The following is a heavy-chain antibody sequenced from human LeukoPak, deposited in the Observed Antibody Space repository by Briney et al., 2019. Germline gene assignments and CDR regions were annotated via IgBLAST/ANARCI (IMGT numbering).Heavy chain of an antibody. CDR1: GFTFSSLA. J-gene: IGHJ3*02. D-gene: IGHD2-15*01. Sequence: PGGSLRLSYAASGFTFSSLAMSWVRQAPGKGLEWVSAISGSGVGTYYAGSVKGRFTISGDNSKNTLYLQMNSLRAEDTAVYYCAKLNTATYIFRYAFHSWGQGTMVTVSS. CDR2: ISGSGVGT. V-gene: IGHV3-23*01. CDR3: AKLNTATYIFRYAFHS.